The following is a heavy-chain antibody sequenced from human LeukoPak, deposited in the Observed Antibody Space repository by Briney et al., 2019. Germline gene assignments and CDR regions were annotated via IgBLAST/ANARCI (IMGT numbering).Heavy chain of an antibody. D-gene: IGHD3-10*01. CDR1: GFTFSSYA. Sequence: GGSLRLSCAASGFTFSSYAMSWVRQAPGKGLEWVSAISGSGGSTYSADSVKGRFTISRDNSKNTLYLQMNSLRAEDTAVYYCATYPFRGDTHYFASWGQGILVTVSS. J-gene: IGHJ4*02. V-gene: IGHV3-23*01. CDR2: ISGSGGST. CDR3: ATYPFRGDTHYFAS.